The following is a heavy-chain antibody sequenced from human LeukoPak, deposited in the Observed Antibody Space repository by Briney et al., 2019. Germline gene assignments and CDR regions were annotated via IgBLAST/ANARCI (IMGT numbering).Heavy chain of an antibody. Sequence: SETLSPTCAVYGGSFSGYYWSWIRQPPGKGLECIGKINHSRSTNYNPSLKSRVTISVDTSKNQFSLKLSSVTAADTAVYYCAREAAATTTYYFDNWGQGTLVTVSS. CDR3: AREAAATTTYYFDN. V-gene: IGHV4-34*01. J-gene: IGHJ4*02. CDR2: INHSRST. CDR1: GGSFSGYY. D-gene: IGHD1-26*01.